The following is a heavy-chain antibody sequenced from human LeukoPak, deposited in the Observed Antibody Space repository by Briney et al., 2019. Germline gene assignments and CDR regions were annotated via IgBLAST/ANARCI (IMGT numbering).Heavy chain of an antibody. Sequence: GGSLRLSCAASGFTFSSYTINWVRQAPGKGLEWVSSISTSGSYLYYADSVKGRFTISRDNAKSSQYLQMNSLRAEDTAVYYCARDGGAYDSSGYYVYFDYWGQGTLVTVSS. CDR1: GFTFSSYT. CDR2: ISTSGSYL. J-gene: IGHJ4*02. CDR3: ARDGGAYDSSGYYVYFDY. V-gene: IGHV3-21*01. D-gene: IGHD3-22*01.